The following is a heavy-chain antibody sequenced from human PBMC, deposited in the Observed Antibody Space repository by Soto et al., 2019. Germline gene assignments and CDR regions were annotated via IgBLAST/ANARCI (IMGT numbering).Heavy chain of an antibody. CDR1: GGTFSSYA. D-gene: IGHD2-21*02. J-gene: IGHJ6*02. Sequence: SVKVSCKASGGTFSSYAISWVRQAPGQGLEWMGGIIPIFGTANYAQKFQGRVTITADESTSTAYMELSSLRSEDTAVYYCARAFVTANPTYSYGMDVWGQGTTVTVSS. V-gene: IGHV1-69*13. CDR2: IIPIFGTA. CDR3: ARAFVTANPTYSYGMDV.